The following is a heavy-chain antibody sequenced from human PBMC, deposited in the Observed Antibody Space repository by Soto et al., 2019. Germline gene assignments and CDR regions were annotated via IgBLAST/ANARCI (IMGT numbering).Heavy chain of an antibody. CDR3: VRGYLQSGYRSSWVFDY. CDR1: GGCINSAGYN. Sequence: QVQLRESGPGLVKPSQTLSLTCTVSGGCINSAGYNWNWTRQHPAKGLEWIGYMYYSGSTCYYLWLSLRVIIPADTAEKHFSLKLSPVTGADTAVYLCVRGYLQSGYRSSWVFDYWGQGSLVNVSS. CDR2: MYYSGST. V-gene: IGHV4-31*03. J-gene: IGHJ4*02. D-gene: IGHD6-13*01.